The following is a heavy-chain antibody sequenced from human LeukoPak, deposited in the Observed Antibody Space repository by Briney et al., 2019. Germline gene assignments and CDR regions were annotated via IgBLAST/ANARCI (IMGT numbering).Heavy chain of an antibody. J-gene: IGHJ6*03. CDR1: GFTFSTYE. V-gene: IGHV3-48*03. CDR3: ARRKYCSGGSCPTNYYYYYMDV. Sequence: PGGSLRLSCAASGFTFSTYEMNWVRQAPGKGLEWVSYISSSGSTVYYADSVKGRFTISRDNAKNSLYLQMNSLRAEDTAVYYCARRKYCSGGSCPTNYYYYYMDVWAKGTTVTVSS. D-gene: IGHD2-15*01. CDR2: ISSSGSTV.